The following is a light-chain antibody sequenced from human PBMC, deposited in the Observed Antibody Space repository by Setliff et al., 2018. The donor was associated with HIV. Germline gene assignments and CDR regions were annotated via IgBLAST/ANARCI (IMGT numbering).Light chain of an antibody. CDR3: AAWDDLSSPDVQ. Sequence: QSVLTQPPSVYATPGQTVTMSCSGSSSNIGNNYVYWYQQLPGMAPRLLIYRNNQRPSDVPERFSGSKSGTSASLAISVLRSEDEADYYCAAWDDLSSPDVQFGGGTKVTVL. CDR1: SSNIGNNY. V-gene: IGLV1-47*01. J-gene: IGLJ2*01. CDR2: RNN.